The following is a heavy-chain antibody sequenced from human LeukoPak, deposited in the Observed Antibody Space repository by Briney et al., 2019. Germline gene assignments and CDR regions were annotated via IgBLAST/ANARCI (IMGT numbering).Heavy chain of an antibody. CDR3: AKDRLVERRLSRPDAFDI. CDR2: ISGSGGST. CDR1: GFTFSSYA. D-gene: IGHD1-1*01. J-gene: IGHJ3*02. V-gene: IGHV3-23*01. Sequence: GGSLRLSSAASGFTFSSYAMSWVRQAPGKGLEWVSAISGSGGSTYYADSVKGRFTISRDNSKNTLYLQMNSLRAEDTAVYYCAKDRLVERRLSRPDAFDIWGQGTMVTVSS.